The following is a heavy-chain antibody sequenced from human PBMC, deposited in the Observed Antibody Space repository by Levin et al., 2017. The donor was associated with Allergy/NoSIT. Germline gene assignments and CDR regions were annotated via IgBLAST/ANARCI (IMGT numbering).Heavy chain of an antibody. D-gene: IGHD5-18*01. V-gene: IGHV5-10-1*01. CDR2: IGPSDSYS. CDR1: GYSFTHHW. Sequence: GGSLRLSCRGSGYSFTHHWISWVRQMPGGGLEWMGRIGPSDSYSQTSPSFQGHVTMSADKSINTAYLQWRNLKASDTAMYYCARDTGDFFDIWGQGTLVIVSS. J-gene: IGHJ3*02. CDR3: ARDTGDFFDI.